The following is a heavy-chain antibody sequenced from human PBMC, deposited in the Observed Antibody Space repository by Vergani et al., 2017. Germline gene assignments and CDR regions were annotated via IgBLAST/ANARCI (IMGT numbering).Heavy chain of an antibody. V-gene: IGHV3-11*01. J-gene: IGHJ6*02. Sequence: QVQLVESGGGLVKPGGSLRLSCAASGFTFSDYYMTWIRQAPGKGLEWVSYISSSGYSIYYADSVKGRFTISRDNAKNSLYLQMNSLRAEDTAVYYCARDYYYDSSASYGMDVWGQGTTVTVSS. CDR2: ISSSGYSI. D-gene: IGHD3-22*01. CDR1: GFTFSDYY. CDR3: ARDYYYDSSASYGMDV.